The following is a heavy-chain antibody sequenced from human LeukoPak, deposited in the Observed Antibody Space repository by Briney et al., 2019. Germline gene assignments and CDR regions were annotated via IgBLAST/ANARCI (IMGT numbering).Heavy chain of an antibody. CDR3: ARGAREFRRYGMDV. D-gene: IGHD3-10*01. Sequence: SQTLSLTCTVSGGSISSGGYSWSWIRQLPGKGLEWIGYIYYSGSTYYNPSLKSRVTISVDTSKNQFSLKLSSVTAADTAVYYCARGAREFRRYGMDVWGKGTTVTVSS. J-gene: IGHJ6*04. V-gene: IGHV4-31*03. CDR1: GGSISSGGYS. CDR2: IYYSGST.